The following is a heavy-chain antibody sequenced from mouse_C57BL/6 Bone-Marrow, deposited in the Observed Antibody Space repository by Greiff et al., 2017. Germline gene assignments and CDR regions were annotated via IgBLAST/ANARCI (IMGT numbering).Heavy chain of an antibody. V-gene: IGHV1-26*01. CDR2: INPNNGGT. Sequence: VQLQQSGPELVKPGASVKISCKASGYTFTDYYMNWVKQSHGKSLEWIGDINPNNGGTSYNQKFKGKATLTVDKSSSTAYMELRSLTSEDSAVYYCARDDGYSYYAMDYWGQGTSVTVSS. J-gene: IGHJ4*01. D-gene: IGHD2-3*01. CDR3: ARDDGYSYYAMDY. CDR1: GYTFTDYY.